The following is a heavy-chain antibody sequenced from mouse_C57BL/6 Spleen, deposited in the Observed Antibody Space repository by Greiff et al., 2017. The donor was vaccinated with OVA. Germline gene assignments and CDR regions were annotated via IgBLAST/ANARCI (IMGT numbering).Heavy chain of an antibody. J-gene: IGHJ1*03. CDR1: GFTFSSYA. CDR2: ISDGGSYT. CDR3: ARGWDGGYFDV. V-gene: IGHV5-4*01. Sequence: EVQGVESGGGLVKPGGSLKLSCAASGFTFSSYAMSWVRQTPEKRLEWVATISDGGSYTYYPDNVKGRFTISRDNAKNNLYLQMSHLKSEDTAMYYCARGWDGGYFDVWGTGTTVTVSS. D-gene: IGHD4-1*01.